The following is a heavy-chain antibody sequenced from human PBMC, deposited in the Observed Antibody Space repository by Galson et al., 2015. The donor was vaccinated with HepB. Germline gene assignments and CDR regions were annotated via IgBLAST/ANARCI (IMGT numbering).Heavy chain of an antibody. CDR3: ARDRYCSGGSCYEGYFDY. CDR2: IWYDGSNK. D-gene: IGHD2-15*01. V-gene: IGHV3-33*08. CDR1: GFTFSSYG. Sequence: SLRLSCAASGFTFSSYGMHWVRQAPGKGLEWVAVIWYDGSNKYYADSVKGRFTIFRDNSKNTLYLQMNSLRAEDTAVYYCARDRYCSGGSCYEGYFDYWGQGTLVTVSS. J-gene: IGHJ4*02.